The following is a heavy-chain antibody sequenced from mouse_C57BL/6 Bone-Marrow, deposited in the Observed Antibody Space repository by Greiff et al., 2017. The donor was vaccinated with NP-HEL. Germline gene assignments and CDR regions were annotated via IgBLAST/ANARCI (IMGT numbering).Heavy chain of an antibody. D-gene: IGHD1-1*02. CDR2: IDPENGDT. J-gene: IGHJ2*01. CDR1: GFNIKDDY. V-gene: IGHV14-4*01. CDR3: TTSPYGHYFDY. Sequence: VHVKQSGAELVRPGASVKLSCTASGFNIKDDYMHWVKQRPEQGLEWIGWIDPENGDTEYASKFQGKATITADTSSNTAYLQLSSLTSEDTAVYYCTTSPYGHYFDYWGQGTTLTVSS.